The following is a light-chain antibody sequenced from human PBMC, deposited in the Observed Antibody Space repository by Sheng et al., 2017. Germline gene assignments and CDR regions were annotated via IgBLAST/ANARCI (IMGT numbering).Light chain of an antibody. J-gene: IGLJ3*02. CDR3: QSYDSSLGGSWV. Sequence: QSALTQPPSASGSPGQSVTISCTGTSSDVGGYNYVSWYQQHPGKAPKLMIYEVSKRPSGVPDRFSGSKSATSASLAITGLQAEDEAEYFCQSYDSSLGGSWVFGGGTKLTVL. CDR2: EVS. V-gene: IGLV2-8*01. CDR1: SSDVGGYNY.